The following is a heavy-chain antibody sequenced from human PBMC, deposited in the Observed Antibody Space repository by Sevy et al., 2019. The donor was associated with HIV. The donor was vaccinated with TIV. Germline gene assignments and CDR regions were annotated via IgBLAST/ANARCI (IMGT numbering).Heavy chain of an antibody. V-gene: IGHV3-49*04. CDR2: IKTKTYGGTT. Sequence: GGSLRLSCTASGFTFSDYAMSWVRQAPGKGLEWVGFIKTKTYGGTTEYAASVKGRFIISRDDSKNIAYLQMNSLKTEDTAVYYCTRDLYGSGWFYFDYWGQGTLFTVSS. CDR1: GFTFSDYA. CDR3: TRDLYGSGWFYFDY. D-gene: IGHD6-19*01. J-gene: IGHJ4*02.